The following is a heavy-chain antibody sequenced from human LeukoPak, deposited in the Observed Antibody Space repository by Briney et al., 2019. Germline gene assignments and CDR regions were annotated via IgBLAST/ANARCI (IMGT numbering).Heavy chain of an antibody. V-gene: IGHV4-59*01. CDR2: IYISGST. CDR1: GGSISSYY. Sequence: SESLSLTCTVSGGSISSYYWSWIRQPPGKGLEWIGYIYISGSTNYNPSLKSRVTISVDTSKNQFSLKLSSVTAADTAVYYCAREGRGCTNGVCYVWFDPWGQGTLVTVSS. CDR3: AREGRGCTNGVCYVWFDP. D-gene: IGHD2-8*01. J-gene: IGHJ5*02.